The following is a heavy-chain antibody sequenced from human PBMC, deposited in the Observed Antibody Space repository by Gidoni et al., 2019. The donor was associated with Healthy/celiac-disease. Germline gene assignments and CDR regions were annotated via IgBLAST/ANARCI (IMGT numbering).Heavy chain of an antibody. D-gene: IGHD3-9*01. J-gene: IGHJ5*02. CDR1: GYTFTSYA. V-gene: IGHV7-4-1*02. CDR2: INTNTGNS. CDR3: ARLDVDILTGYYQAFDP. Sequence: QVQLVQSGSELKKPGASVKVSCKASGYTFTSYAMNGVRQATGHGLEWKRWINTNTGNSTYAQGFTGLFVFALDNSVSTAYLQISSLKAEDTAVYYCARLDVDILTGYYQAFDPWGQGTLVTVSS.